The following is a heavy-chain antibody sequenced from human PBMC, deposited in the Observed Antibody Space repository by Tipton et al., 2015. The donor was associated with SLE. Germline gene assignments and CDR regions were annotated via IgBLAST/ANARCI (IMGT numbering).Heavy chain of an antibody. CDR2: FYPGGST. Sequence: TLSLTCTVSGGSISNYYWSWFRQSAGKGLEWMGRFYPGGSTNYNPSFKSRVTISVDTSKKQFYLKLSSVTAADTAIYYCATDRDYGFWRGAFDIWGQGTKVSVSS. J-gene: IGHJ3*02. CDR1: GGSISNYY. CDR3: ATDRDYGFWRGAFDI. V-gene: IGHV4-4*07. D-gene: IGHD3-3*01.